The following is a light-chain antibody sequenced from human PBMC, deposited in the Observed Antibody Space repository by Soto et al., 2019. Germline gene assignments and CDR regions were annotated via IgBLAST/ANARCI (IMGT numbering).Light chain of an antibody. CDR1: QDISNY. CDR3: QQYHNLAIT. V-gene: IGKV1-33*01. Sequence: DLQMTQSPSSLSASVGDRVTITCQASQDISNYLNWYQQKPGKAPKLLIYDASNLEAGVPSRFSGGGSGTDFTFTISSLQPEDIATYYCQQYHNLAITFGQGTRLEI. J-gene: IGKJ5*01. CDR2: DAS.